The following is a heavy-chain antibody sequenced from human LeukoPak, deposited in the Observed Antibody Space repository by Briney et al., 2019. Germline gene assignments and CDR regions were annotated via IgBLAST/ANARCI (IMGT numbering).Heavy chain of an antibody. V-gene: IGHV1-69*05. CDR2: IIPIFGTA. CDR1: GGTFSSYA. D-gene: IGHD3-10*01. CDR3: ARDKFKGREGVLWFGEFPPNWFDP. Sequence: SVKVSCKASGGTFSSYAISWVRQAPGQGLEWMGRIIPIFGTANYAQKFQGRVTIATDESTSTAYMELSSLRSEDTAVYYCARDKFKGREGVLWFGEFPPNWFDPWGQGTLVTVSS. J-gene: IGHJ5*02.